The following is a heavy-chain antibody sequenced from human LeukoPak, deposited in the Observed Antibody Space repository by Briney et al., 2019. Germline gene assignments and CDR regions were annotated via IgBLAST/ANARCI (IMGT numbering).Heavy chain of an antibody. CDR3: AKTDYYYGSGSYYLGYYYGMDV. D-gene: IGHD3-10*01. Sequence: GGSLRLSCAASGFTFSSYGMHWVRQAPGKGLEWVAVISYDGSNKYYADSVKGRFTISRDNSKNTLYLQMNSLRAEDTAVYYCAKTDYYYGSGSYYLGYYYGMDVWGQGTTVTVSS. CDR2: ISYDGSNK. CDR1: GFTFSSYG. J-gene: IGHJ6*02. V-gene: IGHV3-30*18.